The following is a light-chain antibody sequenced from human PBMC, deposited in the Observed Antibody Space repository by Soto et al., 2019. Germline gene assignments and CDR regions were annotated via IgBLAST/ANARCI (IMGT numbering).Light chain of an antibody. CDR1: QSISSW. V-gene: IGKV1-5*01. CDR3: QQYNSYWT. Sequence: DIQMTQSPSTLSSSVGDTVTITCRASQSISSWLAWYQQKPGKAPKLLIYDASSLESGVPSRFSGSASGTEFTLTISSMKPDDFATYYCQQYNSYWTFGQGTKVDIK. J-gene: IGKJ1*01. CDR2: DAS.